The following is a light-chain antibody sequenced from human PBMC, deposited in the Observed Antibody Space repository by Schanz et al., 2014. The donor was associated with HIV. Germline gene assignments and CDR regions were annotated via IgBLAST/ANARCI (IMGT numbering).Light chain of an antibody. CDR2: GNN. J-gene: IGLJ3*02. Sequence: QSVLTQPPSVSGAPGQRVTISCTGSSSNIGAGYDVHWYKQLPETAPKLLMFGNNNRPSGVPDRFSGSKSDSSASLTITGLQPEDEADYYCQSYDSSLSGRVFGGGTKLTVL. CDR1: SSNIGAGYD. CDR3: QSYDSSLSGRV. V-gene: IGLV1-40*01.